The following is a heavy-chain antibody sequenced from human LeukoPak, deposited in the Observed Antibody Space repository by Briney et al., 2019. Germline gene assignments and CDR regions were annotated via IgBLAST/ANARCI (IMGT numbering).Heavy chain of an antibody. CDR1: GGPIRDFY. V-gene: IGHV4-59*08. CDR2: TYYSGST. CDR3: TRHKRWLQSPDAFDV. D-gene: IGHD5-24*01. Sequence: SETLSLTCTVSGGPIRDFYWSWIRLPLGKGLEWIGYTYYSGSTSYNPSLQSRVAISVDMSKSQFSLELSSVTAADTAIYYCTRHKRWLQSPDAFDVWGQGTMVTVSS. J-gene: IGHJ3*01.